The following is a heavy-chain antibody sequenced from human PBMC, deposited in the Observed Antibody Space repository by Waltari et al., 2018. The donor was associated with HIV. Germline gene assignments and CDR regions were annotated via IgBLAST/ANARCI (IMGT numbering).Heavy chain of an antibody. CDR1: GFTFSSYG. CDR3: AREDLLYCGGDCYPGDY. CDR2: IWEDVSNK. D-gene: IGHD2-21*02. Sequence: QVQLVESGGGVVQPGRSLRLSCAASGFTFSSYGLHWVRQAPGKGLEWVAVIWEDVSNKYYADAVKGRFTISRDNSKNTLYLLMNSLRAEDTAVYYCAREDLLYCGGDCYPGDYWGQGTLVTVSS. V-gene: IGHV3-33*01. J-gene: IGHJ4*02.